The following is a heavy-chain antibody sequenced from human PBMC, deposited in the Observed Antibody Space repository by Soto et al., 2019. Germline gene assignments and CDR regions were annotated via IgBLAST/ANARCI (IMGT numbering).Heavy chain of an antibody. CDR1: GYTFTSYG. J-gene: IGHJ4*02. CDR2: ISAYNGNT. D-gene: IGHD2-15*01. Sequence: ASVKVSCKASGYTFTSYGISWVRQAPGQWLEWMGLISAYNGNTNYAQKLQGRVTMTTDTSTSTAYMELRSLRSDDTAVYYCARDRPRPYCSGGSCPKFDYWGQGTLVTVSS. V-gene: IGHV1-18*01. CDR3: ARDRPRPYCSGGSCPKFDY.